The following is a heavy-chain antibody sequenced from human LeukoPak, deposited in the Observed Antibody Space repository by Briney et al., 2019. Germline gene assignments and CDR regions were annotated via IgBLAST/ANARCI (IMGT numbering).Heavy chain of an antibody. J-gene: IGHJ6*03. D-gene: IGHD6-19*01. CDR2: INGGGNTT. CDR1: GFAFSSFA. Sequence: GGSLRLSCAASGFAFSSFAMGWVRQSPGKGLEWLSTINGGGNTTFYADSVKGRFTISRDNSKNTLYLHMDSLRPDDTAIYYCTKELHVAVSVADYYHFYMDVWGRGTAVTVSS. V-gene: IGHV3-23*01. CDR3: TKELHVAVSVADYYHFYMDV.